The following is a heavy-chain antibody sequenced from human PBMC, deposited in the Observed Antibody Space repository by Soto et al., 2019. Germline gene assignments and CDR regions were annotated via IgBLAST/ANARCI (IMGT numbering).Heavy chain of an antibody. CDR3: ASGRPRGWFDP. V-gene: IGHV1-3*01. CDR1: GYTFTSYA. CDR2: INAGNGNT. J-gene: IGHJ5*02. Sequence: SSVKVSCKASGYTFTSYAMHWVRQAPGQRLEWMGWINAGNGNTKYSQKFQGRVTITRDTYARTAYMELSRLRSEDTAVYYCASGRPRGWFDPGGQGTLVTVSS. D-gene: IGHD1-1*01.